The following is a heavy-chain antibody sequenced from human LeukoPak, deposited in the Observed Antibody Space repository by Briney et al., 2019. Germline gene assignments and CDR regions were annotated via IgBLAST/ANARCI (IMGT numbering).Heavy chain of an antibody. Sequence: PSETLSLTXAVYGGSFSGYYWSWIGQPPGKGLEWIGEINHSGSTNYNPSLKSRVTISVDTSKNQFSLKLSSVTAADTAVYYCASGTKRYCSSTSCFKLSYYYYYMDVWGKGTTVTVSS. CDR3: ASGTKRYCSSTSCFKLSYYYYYMDV. CDR1: GGSFSGYY. CDR2: INHSGST. D-gene: IGHD2-2*01. J-gene: IGHJ6*03. V-gene: IGHV4-34*01.